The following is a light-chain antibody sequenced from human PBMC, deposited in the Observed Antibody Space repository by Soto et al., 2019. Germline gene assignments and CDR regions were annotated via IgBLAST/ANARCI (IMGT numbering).Light chain of an antibody. J-gene: IGKJ5*01. CDR1: QSVSSRS. Sequence: EIVLTQSPGTLSLSPGERATLSCRASQSVSSRSLAWYQQKPGQAPRLLIYDASNRATGIPARFSGSGSGTDFTLTISSLEPEDFAVYYCQQRSNWPLTFGQGTRLEIK. CDR2: DAS. V-gene: IGKV3D-20*02. CDR3: QQRSNWPLT.